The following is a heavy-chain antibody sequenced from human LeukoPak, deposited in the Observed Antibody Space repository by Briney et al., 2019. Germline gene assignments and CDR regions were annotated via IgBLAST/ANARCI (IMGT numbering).Heavy chain of an antibody. V-gene: IGHV3-11*01. J-gene: IGHJ2*01. Sequence: PGGSLRLSCAASGFTFSDHYMSWIRQAPGKGLEWLSYITSSGTSLYYADSVKGRFTISRDNTKNSLYLQMSSLRAEDTAVYYCARDLHMASCGDDCFPHWYFDLWGRGTLVTVSS. CDR1: GFTFSDHY. CDR2: ITSSGTSL. D-gene: IGHD2-21*02. CDR3: ARDLHMASCGDDCFPHWYFDL.